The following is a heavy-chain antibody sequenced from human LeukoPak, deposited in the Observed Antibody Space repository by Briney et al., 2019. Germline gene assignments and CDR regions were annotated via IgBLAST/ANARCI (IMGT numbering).Heavy chain of an antibody. Sequence: PSETLSLTCTVSGGSISSYYWSWIRQPPGKGLEWIGYIYYSGSTNYNPSLKSRVTISVDTSKNQFSLKLSSVTAADTAVYYCASILPGYSYGYDAFDIWGQGTMVTVSS. J-gene: IGHJ3*02. V-gene: IGHV4-59*01. D-gene: IGHD5-18*01. CDR2: IYYSGST. CDR3: ASILPGYSYGYDAFDI. CDR1: GGSISSYY.